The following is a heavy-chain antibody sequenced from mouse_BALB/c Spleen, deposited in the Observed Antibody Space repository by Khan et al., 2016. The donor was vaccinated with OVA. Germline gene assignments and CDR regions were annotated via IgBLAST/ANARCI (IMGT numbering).Heavy chain of an antibody. V-gene: IGHV1S81*02. J-gene: IGHJ3*01. D-gene: IGHD2-10*02. Sequence: QVQLQQSGAELVKPGASVKLSCKASGYTFSSYYMYWVKQRPGQGLEWIGGINPTNGDTNFNEKFKTKATLTVDKSSSTAYMQLSSLTSEDSAVYYCTRSGYANPFAYWGQGTLVTVSA. CDR1: GYTFSSYY. CDR3: TRSGYANPFAY. CDR2: INPTNGDT.